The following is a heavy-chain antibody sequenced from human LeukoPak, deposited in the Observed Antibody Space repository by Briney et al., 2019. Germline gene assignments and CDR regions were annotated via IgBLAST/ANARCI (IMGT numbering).Heavy chain of an antibody. D-gene: IGHD6-19*01. J-gene: IGHJ4*02. CDR3: AKDGSGWYLFSAGYFDY. V-gene: IGHV3-23*01. CDR2: ISGSGGST. CDR1: GFTFSSYA. Sequence: GGSLTLSCAASGFTFSSYAMSWVRQAPGNGLEWVSAISGSGGSTYYADSVKGRFTISRDNSKNTLYLQMNSLRAEDTAVYYCAKDGSGWYLFSAGYFDYWGQGTLVTVSS.